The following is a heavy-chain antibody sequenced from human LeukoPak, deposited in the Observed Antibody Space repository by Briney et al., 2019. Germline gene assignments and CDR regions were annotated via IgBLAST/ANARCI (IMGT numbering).Heavy chain of an antibody. Sequence: SETLSLTCAVYGGSFSGYYWSWIRQPPGKGLEWIGEINHSGSTNYNPSLKSRVTISVDMSKNQFSLKLSSVTAADTAVYYCARGRRYSYGSPRNWFDPWGQGTLVTVSS. V-gene: IGHV4-34*01. CDR3: ARGRRYSYGSPRNWFDP. D-gene: IGHD5-18*01. J-gene: IGHJ5*02. CDR1: GGSFSGYY. CDR2: INHSGST.